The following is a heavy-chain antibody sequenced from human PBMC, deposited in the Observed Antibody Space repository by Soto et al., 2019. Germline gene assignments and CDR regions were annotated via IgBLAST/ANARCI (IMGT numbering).Heavy chain of an antibody. Sequence: PGGSLRLSCAASGFTFDDYGMSWVRQAPGKGLEWVAGINWNGGSTGYADSVKGRFTISRDNAKNSLYLQMNSLRAEDTALYYCARALEAYYYYGMDVWGQGTTVTVSS. V-gene: IGHV3-20*04. J-gene: IGHJ6*02. D-gene: IGHD3-3*01. CDR2: INWNGGST. CDR3: ARALEAYYYYGMDV. CDR1: GFTFDDYG.